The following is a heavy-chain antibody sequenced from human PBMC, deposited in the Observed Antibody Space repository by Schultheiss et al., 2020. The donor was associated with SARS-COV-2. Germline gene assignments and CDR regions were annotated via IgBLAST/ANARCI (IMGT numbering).Heavy chain of an antibody. D-gene: IGHD3-3*01. J-gene: IGHJ4*02. Sequence: GESLKISCAASGFTFSSYWMSWVRQAPGKGLEWVANIKQDGSEKYYVDSVKGRFTISRDNAKNSLYLQMNSLRAEDTAVYYCARAHYDFWSGYYGYWGQGTLVTVSS. CDR2: IKQDGSEK. V-gene: IGHV3-7*01. CDR1: GFTFSSYW. CDR3: ARAHYDFWSGYYGY.